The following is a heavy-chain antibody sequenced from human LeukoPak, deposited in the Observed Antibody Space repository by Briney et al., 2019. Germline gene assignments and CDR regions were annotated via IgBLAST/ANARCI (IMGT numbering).Heavy chain of an antibody. V-gene: IGHV4-4*09. CDR2: IYTSGST. J-gene: IGHJ6*03. Sequence: SETLSLTCTVSGGSISSYYWSWIRQPPGKGLEWIGYIYTSGSTNYIPSLKSRVTISVDTSQNQFSLKLSSVTAADTAVYYCAILYSTGYSYANLIYYYYYMDVWGKGTTVTVSS. D-gene: IGHD5-18*01. CDR1: GGSISSYY. CDR3: AILYSTGYSYANLIYYYYYMDV.